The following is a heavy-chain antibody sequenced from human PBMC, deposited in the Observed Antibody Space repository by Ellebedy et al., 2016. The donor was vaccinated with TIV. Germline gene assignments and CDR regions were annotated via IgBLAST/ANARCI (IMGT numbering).Heavy chain of an antibody. Sequence: SETLSLTXTVSGYSISSGYYWGWIRQPPGKGLEWIGEINHSGSTNYNPSLKSRVTISVDTSKNQFSLKLSSVTAADTAVYYCARLRAFTFDYWGQGTLVTVSS. CDR3: ARLRAFTFDY. V-gene: IGHV4-38-2*02. J-gene: IGHJ4*02. CDR1: GYSISSGYY. CDR2: INHSGST.